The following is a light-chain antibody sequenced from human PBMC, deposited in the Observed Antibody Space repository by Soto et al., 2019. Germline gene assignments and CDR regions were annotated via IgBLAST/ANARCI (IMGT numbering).Light chain of an antibody. CDR1: SNDIGGYNS. J-gene: IGLJ7*01. CDR2: DVT. V-gene: IGLV2-11*01. Sequence: QSVLTQPHSVSGSPGQSVTISCTGTSNDIGGYNSVSWYQRHPGKAPKLIIYDVTKRPSGVPDRFSGSKSGDTASLTISGLQSEDEAEYYCCSYAGTHTFYIFGAGTQLTVL. CDR3: CSYAGTHTFYI.